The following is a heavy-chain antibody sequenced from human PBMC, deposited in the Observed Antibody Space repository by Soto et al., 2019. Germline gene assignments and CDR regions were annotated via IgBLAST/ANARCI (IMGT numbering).Heavy chain of an antibody. CDR1: GGSISSSSYY. Sequence: SSETLSLTCTVSGGSISSSSYYWGWIRQPPGKGLEWIGSIYYSGSTYYNPSLKSRVTISVDTSKNQFSLKLSSVTAADTAVYYCARGSHYDFWSGNGNFDYWGQGTLVTVSS. CDR2: IYYSGST. J-gene: IGHJ4*02. D-gene: IGHD3-3*01. V-gene: IGHV4-39*01. CDR3: ARGSHYDFWSGNGNFDY.